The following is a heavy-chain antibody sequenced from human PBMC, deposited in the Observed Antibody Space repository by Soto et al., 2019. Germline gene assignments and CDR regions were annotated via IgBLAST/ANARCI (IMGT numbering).Heavy chain of an antibody. J-gene: IGHJ4*02. V-gene: IGHV3-11*01. Sequence: QVQLVESGGGLVKPGGSLRLSCAASGFTFSNYYLTWIRQAPGKGLEWISYISSSGSPVYYADSVKGRFTISRDNAKNSLYLQMNSLRAEDTAVYYCARAINWNYDFDYWGQGTLVTVSS. CDR1: GFTFSNYY. D-gene: IGHD1-7*01. CDR2: ISSSGSPV. CDR3: ARAINWNYDFDY.